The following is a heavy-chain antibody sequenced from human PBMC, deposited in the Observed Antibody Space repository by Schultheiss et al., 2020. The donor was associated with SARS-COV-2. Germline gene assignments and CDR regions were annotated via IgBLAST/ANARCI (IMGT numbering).Heavy chain of an antibody. CDR1: GFTFSSYE. CDR2: ISGSGGTT. V-gene: IGHV3-23*01. J-gene: IGHJ4*02. Sequence: GESLKISCAASGFTFSSYEMNWVRQAPGKGLEWVSAISGSGGTTYYADSVKGRSTISRDNSKNTLDLQMNSLRAEDTAVYYCAKESGYGYFDFWGQGTLVTVSS. CDR3: AKESGYGYFDF. D-gene: IGHD3-9*01.